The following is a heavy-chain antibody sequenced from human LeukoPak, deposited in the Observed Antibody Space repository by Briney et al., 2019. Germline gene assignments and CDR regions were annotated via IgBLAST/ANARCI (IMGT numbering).Heavy chain of an antibody. CDR1: GGSFSGYY. D-gene: IGHD2-2*01. CDR3: ARASRGSCYDY. CDR2: INHSGST. J-gene: IGHJ4*02. V-gene: IGHV4-34*01. Sequence: SETLSLTCAVYGGSFSGYYWSWIRQPPGKGLEWIGEINHSGSTNYNPSLKSRVTISVDMSKNQFSLKLGSVTAADTAVYYCARASRGSCYDYWGQGTLVTVSS.